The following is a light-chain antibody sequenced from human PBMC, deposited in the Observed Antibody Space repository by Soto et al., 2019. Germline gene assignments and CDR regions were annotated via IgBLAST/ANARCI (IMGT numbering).Light chain of an antibody. CDR1: QSVSKY. J-gene: IGKJ1*01. CDR3: QQYGGSPHT. Sequence: EIVLTQSPGTLALSPGEGATLSCRASQSVSKYLAWYQQKPGQAPRLLIYGASNRATGIPDSFSGSGSGTDFTLTISRLEPEDFAVYYCQQYGGSPHTFGQGTKVEIK. CDR2: GAS. V-gene: IGKV3-20*01.